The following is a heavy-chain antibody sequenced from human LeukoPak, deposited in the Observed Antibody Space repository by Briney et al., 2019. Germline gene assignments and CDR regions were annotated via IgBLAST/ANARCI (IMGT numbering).Heavy chain of an antibody. J-gene: IGHJ4*02. D-gene: IGHD6-13*01. CDR2: INPSGGST. CDR1: GYTFTSYY. CDR3: ASHRLPGYSSSWYFDY. Sequence: GASVKVPCKASGYTFTSYYMHWVRQAPGQGLEWMGIINPSGGSTSYAQKFQGRVTMTRDTSTSTVYMELSSLRSEDTAVYYCASHRLPGYSSSWYFDYWGQGTLVTVSS. V-gene: IGHV1-46*01.